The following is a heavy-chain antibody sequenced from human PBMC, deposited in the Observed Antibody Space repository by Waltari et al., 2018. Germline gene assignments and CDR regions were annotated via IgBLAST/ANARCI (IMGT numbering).Heavy chain of an antibody. CDR2: IYYSGST. V-gene: IGHV4-31*03. CDR3: ARDRASSYYDSSGYSD. D-gene: IGHD3-22*01. J-gene: IGHJ4*02. CDR1: GGSISSGGYY. Sequence: QVQLQESGPGLVKPSQTLSLTCTVSGGSISSGGYYWSWIRQHPGKGLEWIGYIYYSGSTYYNPSLKSRVTISVDTSKNQFSLKLSSVTAADTAVYYCARDRASSYYDSSGYSDWGQGTLVTVSS.